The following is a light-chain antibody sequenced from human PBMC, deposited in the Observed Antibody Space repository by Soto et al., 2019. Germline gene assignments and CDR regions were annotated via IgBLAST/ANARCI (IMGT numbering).Light chain of an antibody. V-gene: IGKV3-20*01. Sequence: EIVLTQSPGTLSLSPGESATLSCRASQSISSSFFAWYQHKPGQAPRLLIYGTSNRATGIPDRFRGSGSGTDFTLTISRLEPEDFAVYYCQQYGSSPFTFGPGTKVDIK. CDR3: QQYGSSPFT. J-gene: IGKJ3*01. CDR2: GTS. CDR1: QSISSSF.